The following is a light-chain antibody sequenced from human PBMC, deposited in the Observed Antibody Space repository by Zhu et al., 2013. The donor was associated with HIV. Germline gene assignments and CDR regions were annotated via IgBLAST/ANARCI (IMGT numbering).Light chain of an antibody. Sequence: QSALTQPRSVSGSPGQSVTISCTGTSSDVGSYNLVSWYQQYPGKVPKLIIYEVNERPSGVSNRFSGSKSGNTASLTISGLQAEDEADYYCSSYTSSSSWVFGGGTKLTVL. CDR2: EVN. J-gene: IGLJ3*02. CDR1: SSDVGSYNL. CDR3: SSYTSSSSWV. V-gene: IGLV2-14*02.